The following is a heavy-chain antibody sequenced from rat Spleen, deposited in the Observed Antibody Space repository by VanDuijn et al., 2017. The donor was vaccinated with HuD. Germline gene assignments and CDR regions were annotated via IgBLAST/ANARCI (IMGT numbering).Heavy chain of an antibody. CDR2: ISYSGST. J-gene: IGHJ4*01. Sequence: EVHLQESGPGLVKPSQSLSLTCSVTGYSITSNYWGWIRKFPGNKMEWMGYISYSGSTGYNPSLKSRISITRDTSRNQFFLQLNSVTTEDTATYYCAREGNYGGSLYVMDAWGQGASVTVSS. D-gene: IGHD1-11*01. CDR3: AREGNYGGSLYVMDA. CDR1: GYSITSNY. V-gene: IGHV3-1*01.